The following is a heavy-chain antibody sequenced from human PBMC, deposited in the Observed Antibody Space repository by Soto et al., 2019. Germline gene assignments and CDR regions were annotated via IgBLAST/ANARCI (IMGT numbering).Heavy chain of an antibody. Sequence: ASVKVSCTASGDTFTSYYMHWVRQAPGQGLEWMGIINPSGGSTSYAQKFRGRVTMTRDTSTSTVYMELSSLRSEDTAVYYCAREEENYYDSSGHYGMDVWGQGTTVTVSS. V-gene: IGHV1-46*03. D-gene: IGHD3-22*01. CDR3: AREEENYYDSSGHYGMDV. CDR2: INPSGGST. CDR1: GDTFTSYY. J-gene: IGHJ6*02.